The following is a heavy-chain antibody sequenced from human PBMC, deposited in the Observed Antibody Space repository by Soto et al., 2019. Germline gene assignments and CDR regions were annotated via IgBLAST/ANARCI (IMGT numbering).Heavy chain of an antibody. CDR1: GGTFSSYT. CDR2: IIPILGIA. D-gene: IGHD3-9*01. CDR3: ARDNNDILTGTPRYYYYYGMDV. Sequence: QVQLVQSGAEVKKPGSSVKVSCKASGGTFSSYTISWVRQAPGQGLEWMGRIIPILGIANYAQKFQGRVTITADKSTSTAYMELSSLRSEDTAVYYCARDNNDILTGTPRYYYYYGMDVWGQGTTVTVSS. J-gene: IGHJ6*02. V-gene: IGHV1-69*08.